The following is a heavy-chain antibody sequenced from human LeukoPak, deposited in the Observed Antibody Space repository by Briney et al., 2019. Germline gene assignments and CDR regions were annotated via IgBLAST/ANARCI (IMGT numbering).Heavy chain of an antibody. CDR1: GVSLSSYY. D-gene: IGHD3-10*01. V-gene: IGHV4-59*01. J-gene: IGHJ4*02. Sequence: SETLSLTCTVSGVSLSSYYWSWIRQPPGKGLEWIGYIYYSGSTNYNPSLKSRVTISVDTSKNQFSLKLSSVTAAGTAVYYCARGVLLWFGELPYFDYWGQGTLVTVSS. CDR3: ARGVLLWFGELPYFDY. CDR2: IYYSGST.